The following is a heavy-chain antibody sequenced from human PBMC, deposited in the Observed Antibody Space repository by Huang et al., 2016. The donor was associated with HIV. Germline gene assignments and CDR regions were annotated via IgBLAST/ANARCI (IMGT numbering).Heavy chain of an antibody. CDR3: ASTASYSGSYRGAFDI. CDR2: SFPCDSDT. D-gene: IGHD1-26*01. CDR1: GYSFSTYW. V-gene: IGHV5-51*03. J-gene: IGHJ3*02. Sequence: EVQLVQSGAEVKKPGESLKISCKGSGYSFSTYWFGWVRQMPGKGLGWMVWSFPCDSDTRYSPSCQGQVTSSADKSISTAYLQWSSLKASDTAMYYCASTASYSGSYRGAFDIWGQGTMVTVSS.